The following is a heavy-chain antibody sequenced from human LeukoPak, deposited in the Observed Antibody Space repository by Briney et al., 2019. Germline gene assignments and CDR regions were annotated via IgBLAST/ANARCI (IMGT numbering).Heavy chain of an antibody. V-gene: IGHV4-34*01. CDR2: INHSGST. J-gene: IGHJ3*02. D-gene: IGHD3-10*01. CDR1: GGSFSGYY. Sequence: SETLSLTCAVYGGSFSGYYWSWIRQPPGKGLEWIGEINHSGSTNYNPSLKSRVTISLDTPRNQFSLKLNSVTAADTAVYYCAKSNGYGLVDIWGQGTMVTVSS. CDR3: AKSNGYGLVDI.